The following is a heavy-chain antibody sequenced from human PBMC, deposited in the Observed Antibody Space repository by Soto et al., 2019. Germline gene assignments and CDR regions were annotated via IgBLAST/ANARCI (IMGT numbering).Heavy chain of an antibody. CDR1: GYSFSTSW. CDR2: IYPGDSDT. V-gene: IGHV5-51*01. J-gene: IGHJ4*02. D-gene: IGHD2-21*01. Sequence: SLKISCQGSGYSFSTSWIGWVRQMPGKGLEWMGIIYPGDSDTRYSPSFQGQVTISADKSISTAFLQWSSLKASDTPTYYCARTTIAGIRGDFDYGGKGTLDTASS. CDR3: ARTTIAGIRGDFDY.